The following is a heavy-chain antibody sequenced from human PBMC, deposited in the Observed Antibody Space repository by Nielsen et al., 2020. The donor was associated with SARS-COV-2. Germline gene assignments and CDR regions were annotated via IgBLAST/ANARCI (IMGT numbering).Heavy chain of an antibody. V-gene: IGHV5-10-1*01. CDR2: IDPSDSYT. CDR3: AKGGLPWRMDV. Sequence: GESLKISCKRSGYSSTSYWISWVRQMPGKGLEWMGRIDPSDSYTNYSPSFQGHVTISADKSISTAYLQWSSLKASDTAMYYCAKGGLPWRMDVWGKGTTVTVSS. J-gene: IGHJ6*03. D-gene: IGHD1-26*01. CDR1: GYSSTSYW.